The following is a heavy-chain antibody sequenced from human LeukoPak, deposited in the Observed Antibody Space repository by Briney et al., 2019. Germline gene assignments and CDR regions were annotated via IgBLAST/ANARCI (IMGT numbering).Heavy chain of an antibody. Sequence: SETLSLTCTVSGDSIGTTSYYWGWIRQPPGKGLEWIGSIYYSGSTYYNPSLKSRVIISVDTSKNQFSLNLSSVTAADTAVYYCARHLAVWLGERKAFDIWGQGKMVTVSS. D-gene: IGHD3-10*01. CDR3: ARHLAVWLGERKAFDI. CDR2: IYYSGST. CDR1: GDSIGTTSYY. J-gene: IGHJ3*02. V-gene: IGHV4-39*01.